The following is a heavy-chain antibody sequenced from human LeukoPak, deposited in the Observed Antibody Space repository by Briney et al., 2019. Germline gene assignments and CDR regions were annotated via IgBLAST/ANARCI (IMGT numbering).Heavy chain of an antibody. J-gene: IGHJ4*02. CDR2: ISGSGGST. V-gene: IGHV3-23*01. CDR1: GFTFSSYA. CDR3: AKEGSLTSITMIVVVTPDY. D-gene: IGHD3-22*01. Sequence: PGGSLRLSCAASGFTFSSYAMSWVRQAPGKGLEWVSAISGSGGSTYYADSVKGRFTISRGNSKSTLYLQMNSLRAEDTAVYYCAKEGSLTSITMIVVVTPDYWGQGTLVTVS.